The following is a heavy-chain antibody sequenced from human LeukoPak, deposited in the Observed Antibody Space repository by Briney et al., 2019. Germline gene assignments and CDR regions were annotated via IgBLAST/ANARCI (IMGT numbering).Heavy chain of an antibody. CDR3: ARDPSSWYEHPYYFDY. CDR2: INPNSGGT. D-gene: IGHD6-13*01. V-gene: IGHV1-2*02. J-gene: IGHJ4*02. Sequence: ASVKVSCKASGYTFTGYYMHWVRQAPGQGLGWMGWINPNSGGTNYAQKFQGRVTMTRDTSISTAYMELSRLRSDDTAVYYCARDPSSWYEHPYYFDYWGQGTLVTVSS. CDR1: GYTFTGYY.